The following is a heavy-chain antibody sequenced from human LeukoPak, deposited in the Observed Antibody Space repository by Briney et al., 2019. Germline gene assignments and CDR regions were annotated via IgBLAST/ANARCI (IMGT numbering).Heavy chain of an antibody. Sequence: GASVKVSCKASGYTFASYGISWVRQAPGQGLEWMGGIIPIFGTANYAQKFQGRVTITADESTSTAYMELSSLRSEDTAVYYCARVTIDYGDYWFDPWGQGTLVTVSS. V-gene: IGHV1-69*13. CDR2: IIPIFGTA. CDR1: GYTFASYG. CDR3: ARVTIDYGDYWFDP. D-gene: IGHD4-17*01. J-gene: IGHJ5*02.